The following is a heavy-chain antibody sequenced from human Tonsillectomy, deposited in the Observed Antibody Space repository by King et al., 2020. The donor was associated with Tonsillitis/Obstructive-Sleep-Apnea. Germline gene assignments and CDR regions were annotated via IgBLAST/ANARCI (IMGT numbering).Heavy chain of an antibody. J-gene: IGHJ6*02. CDR3: AIVNHSRYDFNYVFRIDV. CDR1: GDSVSANSVA. CDR2: TNYRTKWYN. V-gene: IGHV6-1*01. Sequence: VQLQQSGPSLVKPSQTLLLICAISGDSVSANSVAWDFIRQSPSRGLEWLGRTNYRTKWYNDYAVSVRSRITINPDTSKNQFSLRLTSVTTEDTAVYYCAIVNHSRYDFNYVFRIDVSGHGATFTVS. D-gene: IGHD5-12*01.